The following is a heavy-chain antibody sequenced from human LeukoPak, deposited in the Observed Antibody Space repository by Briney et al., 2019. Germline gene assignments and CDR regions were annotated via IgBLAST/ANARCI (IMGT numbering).Heavy chain of an antibody. D-gene: IGHD2-2*01. J-gene: IGHJ4*02. CDR1: GFTFSSYG. CDR3: VKGCSSTSCQETGNY. Sequence: GGSLRLSCAASGFTFSSYGMHWVRQPPGKGLEWVAVISYDGSNKYYADSVKGRFTISRDNSKNTLYLQMSSLRAEDTAVYYCVKGCSSTSCQETGNYWGQGTLVTVSS. V-gene: IGHV3-30*18. CDR2: ISYDGSNK.